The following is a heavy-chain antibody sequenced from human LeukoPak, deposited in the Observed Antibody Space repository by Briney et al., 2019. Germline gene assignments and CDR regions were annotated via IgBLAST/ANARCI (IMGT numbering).Heavy chain of an antibody. V-gene: IGHV4-59*01. D-gene: IGHD3-9*01. J-gene: IGHJ4*02. CDR3: ARYYDILSGEFDY. CDR1: GGSISSYY. Sequence: SETLSLTCTVSGGSISSYYWSWIRQPPGKGLEWIGYIYYSGSTNCNPSLKSRVTISVDTSKNQFSLKLSSVTAADTAVYYCARYYDILSGEFDYWGQGTPVTVSS. CDR2: IYYSGST.